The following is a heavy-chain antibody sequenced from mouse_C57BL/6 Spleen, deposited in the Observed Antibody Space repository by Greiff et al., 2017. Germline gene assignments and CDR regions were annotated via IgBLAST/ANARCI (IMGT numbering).Heavy chain of an antibody. V-gene: IGHV1-82*01. J-gene: IGHJ2*01. D-gene: IGHD2-2*01. CDR3: ASEVYYGYNGDYFDY. CDR1: GYAFSSSW. Sequence: QVQLQQPGPELVKPGASVKISCKASGYAFSSSWMNWVKQRPGQGLEWIGRIYPGDGDTNSNGKFKGKATLTADKSSSTAYMQLSSLTSEDSAVYFCASEVYYGYNGDYFDYWGQGTTLTVSS. CDR2: IYPGDGDT.